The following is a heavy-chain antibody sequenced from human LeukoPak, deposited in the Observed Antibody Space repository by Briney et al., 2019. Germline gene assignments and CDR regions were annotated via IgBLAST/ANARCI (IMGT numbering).Heavy chain of an antibody. Sequence: GGSLRLSCAASGFTFSSYGMHWVRQAPGKGLEWVSVISGSGRSTYYADSVKGRFTISRDKSKNTLYLQMNSLRAEDTAIYYCAKSVVNSGTYIPFDYWGQGTMVTVSS. V-gene: IGHV3-23*01. CDR1: GFTFSSYG. CDR2: ISGSGRST. J-gene: IGHJ4*02. D-gene: IGHD1-26*01. CDR3: AKSVVNSGTYIPFDY.